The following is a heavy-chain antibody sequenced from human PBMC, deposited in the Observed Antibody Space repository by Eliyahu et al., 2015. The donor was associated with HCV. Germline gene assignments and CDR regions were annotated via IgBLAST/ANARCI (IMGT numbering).Heavy chain of an antibody. CDR2: IGGSGGAT. CDR3: AKVESGGYYYFH. D-gene: IGHD3-22*01. J-gene: IGHJ4*02. CDR1: XFPFSSYA. Sequence: EVQLLESGGGLVQPGGSLRLSCVXSXFPFSSYAMSWVRQAPGKGLEWVSAIGGSGGATYYVDSVKGRFTVSRDNSKNTLYLQMNSLSVDDTAVYYCAKVESGGYYYFHWGQGTLVTVSS. V-gene: IGHV3-23*01.